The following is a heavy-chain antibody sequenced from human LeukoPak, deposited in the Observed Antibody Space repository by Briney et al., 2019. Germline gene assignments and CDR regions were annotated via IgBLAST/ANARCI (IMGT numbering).Heavy chain of an antibody. CDR3: ATVHDYGDYRTFDY. J-gene: IGHJ4*02. V-gene: IGHV1-24*01. CDR2: FDPEDGET. D-gene: IGHD4-17*01. Sequence: ASVKVSCKVSGYTLTELSMHWVRQAPGKGLEWMGGFDPEDGETIYAQKFQGRVTMTEDTSTDTAYMELSSLRSEDTAVYYCATVHDYGDYRTFDYWGQGTLVTVSS. CDR1: GYTLTELS.